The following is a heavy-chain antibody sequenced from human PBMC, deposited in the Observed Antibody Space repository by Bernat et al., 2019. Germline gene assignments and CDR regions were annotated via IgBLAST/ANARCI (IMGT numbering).Heavy chain of an antibody. CDR3: AKDGQGLTYYFDY. CDR1: GFTFSGYG. J-gene: IGHJ4*02. Sequence: QVQLVESGGGVVQPGRSLRLSCAASGFTFSGYGMHWVRQAPGKGLEWVAVISNDGSNKYYADSVKGRFTISRDNSKNSLYLQMNSLRAEDTAVYYCAKDGQGLTYYFDYCGQGTLVTVSS. V-gene: IGHV3-30*18. CDR2: ISNDGSNK.